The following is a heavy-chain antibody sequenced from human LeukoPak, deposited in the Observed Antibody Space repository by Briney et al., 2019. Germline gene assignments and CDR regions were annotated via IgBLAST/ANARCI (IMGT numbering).Heavy chain of an antibody. V-gene: IGHV3-30*18. CDR2: ISYDGSNK. CDR1: GFTFSSYG. CDR3: AKGDGMDYDILSIDY. D-gene: IGHD3-9*01. Sequence: PGGSLRLSCAASGFTFSSYGMHWVRQAPGKGLEWVAVISYDGSNKYYADSVKGRFTISRDNSKNTLYLQMNSLRAEDTAVYYCAKGDGMDYDILSIDYWGQGTLVTVSS. J-gene: IGHJ4*02.